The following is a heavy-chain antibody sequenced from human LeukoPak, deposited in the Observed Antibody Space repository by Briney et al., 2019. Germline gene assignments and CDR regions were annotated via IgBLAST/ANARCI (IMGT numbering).Heavy chain of an antibody. CDR1: GFTFSSYG. J-gene: IGHJ1*01. D-gene: IGHD3-22*01. V-gene: IGHV3-33*01. Sequence: GRSLRLSCAASGFTFSSYGMHWVRQAPGKGLEWVAVIWYDGSNKYYADSVKGRFTISRDNSKNTLYLQMNRLRAEGTAVYYCARDYYDSSGYYSEYFQHWGQGTVVTVSA. CDR3: ARDYYDSSGYYSEYFQH. CDR2: IWYDGSNK.